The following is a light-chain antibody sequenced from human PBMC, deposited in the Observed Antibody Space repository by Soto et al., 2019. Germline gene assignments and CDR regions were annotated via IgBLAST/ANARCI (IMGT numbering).Light chain of an antibody. CDR1: SSDVGGYNY. CDR3: SSHTSSDTRV. J-gene: IGLJ1*01. V-gene: IGLV2-14*01. Sequence: QSVLTRPASVSASPGQSITISCTGTSSDVGGYNYVSWYQQHPGKAPKVMIYEVSYRPSGVSYRFSGSKPGNTASLTISGLQAEDEADYYCSSHTSSDTRVFGTGTKVTVL. CDR2: EVS.